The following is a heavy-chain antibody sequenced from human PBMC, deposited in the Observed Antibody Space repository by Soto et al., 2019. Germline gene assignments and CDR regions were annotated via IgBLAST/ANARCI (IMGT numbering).Heavy chain of an antibody. J-gene: IGHJ6*02. CDR2: IIPILGTA. V-gene: IGHV1-69*01. CDR1: GGTFSRYA. Sequence: QVQLVQSGAEVKKPGSSVKVSCQASGGTFSRYAISWVRQAPGQGLEWMGGIIPILGTAHYAQKFQGRLTITADESTSKSYLELSSLRSDDTAVFYCASSTYYYDSSGYEYSGLDVWGQGTTVTVSS. CDR3: ASSTYYYDSSGYEYSGLDV. D-gene: IGHD3-22*01.